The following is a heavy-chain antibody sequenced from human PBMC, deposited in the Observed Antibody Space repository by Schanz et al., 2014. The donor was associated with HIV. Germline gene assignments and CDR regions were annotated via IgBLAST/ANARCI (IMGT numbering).Heavy chain of an antibody. CDR3: ARAFSVGQLVRVVDS. J-gene: IGHJ4*02. D-gene: IGHD6-6*01. CDR2: VWYDGSNK. V-gene: IGHV3-33*01. Sequence: QVQLVESGGGVVQPGRSLRLSCAASGFTFSSYGMHWVRQAPGKGLEWVALVWYDGSNKYYVDSVKGRFTISRDNSKNTLHLQMNSLRAEDTAVYYCARAFSVGQLVRVVDSWGQGTPVTVSS. CDR1: GFTFSSYG.